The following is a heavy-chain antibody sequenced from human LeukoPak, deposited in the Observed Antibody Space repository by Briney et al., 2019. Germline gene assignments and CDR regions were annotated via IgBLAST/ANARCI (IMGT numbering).Heavy chain of an antibody. V-gene: IGHV3-23*01. D-gene: IGHD1-7*01. CDR3: AKVLVGTTCFEY. CDR1: GFTFSSYA. CDR2: ISGSGGST. Sequence: PGGSLRLSCAASGFTFSSYAMSWVRQAPGKGLEWVSAISGSGGSTYHADSVKGRFTMSRDNSKNTLYLQMNSLRAEDTAVYYCAKVLVGTTCFEYWGQGTLVTVSS. J-gene: IGHJ4*02.